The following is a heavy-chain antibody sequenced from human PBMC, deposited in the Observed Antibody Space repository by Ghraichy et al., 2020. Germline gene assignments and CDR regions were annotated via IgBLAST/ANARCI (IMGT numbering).Heavy chain of an antibody. CDR3: ARDRDYYDTRGAFDI. V-gene: IGHV1-69*17. Sequence: VKVSCKASGGTFSTYTITWVRQAPGQGLEWMGGIMPVFDIANYAQMFQGRVTITADKSTSTAYMELSSLKSGDTAVYYCARDRDYYDTRGAFDIWGQGTMVTVSS. D-gene: IGHD3-22*01. CDR1: GGTFSTYT. J-gene: IGHJ3*02. CDR2: IMPVFDIA.